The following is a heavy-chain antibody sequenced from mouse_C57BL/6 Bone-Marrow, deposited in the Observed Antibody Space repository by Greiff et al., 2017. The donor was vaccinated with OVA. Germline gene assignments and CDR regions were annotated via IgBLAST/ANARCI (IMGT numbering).Heavy chain of an antibody. CDR1: GYTFTSYW. CDR2: INPSSGYT. V-gene: IGHV1-7*01. CDR3: ASHYGYDVYAMDY. Sequence: QVQLKESGAELAKPGASVKLSCKASGYTFTSYWMHWVKQRPGQGLEWIGYINPSSGYTKYNQKFKDKATLTADKSSSTAYMQLSSLTYEDSAVYYCASHYGYDVYAMDYWGQGTSVTVSS. D-gene: IGHD2-2*01. J-gene: IGHJ4*01.